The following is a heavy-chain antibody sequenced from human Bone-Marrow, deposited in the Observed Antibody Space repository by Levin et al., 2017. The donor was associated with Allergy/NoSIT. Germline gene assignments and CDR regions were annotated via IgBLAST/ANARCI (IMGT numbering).Heavy chain of an antibody. CDR3: ARGLEWLLYTNWFDP. D-gene: IGHD3-3*01. CDR1: GYTFTSYA. Sequence: ASVKVSCKASGYTFTSYAMNWVRQAPGQGLEWMGWINTNTGNPTYAQGFTGRFVFSLDTSVSTAYLQISSLKAEDTAVYYCARGLEWLLYTNWFDPWGQGTLVTVSS. CDR2: INTNTGNP. V-gene: IGHV7-4-1*02. J-gene: IGHJ5*02.